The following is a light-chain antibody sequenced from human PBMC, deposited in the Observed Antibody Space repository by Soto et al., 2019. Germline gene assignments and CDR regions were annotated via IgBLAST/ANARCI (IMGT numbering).Light chain of an antibody. V-gene: IGKV3-11*01. CDR2: YAS. CDR3: QQRSNWPGT. J-gene: IGKJ4*01. Sequence: EIVLTQSPATLSLSPGERATLSCRASQSLSNYLAWYQQKPGQAPRLLIYYASSRATGVPARFSGSGSGTDFTLTISGLEPEDFAVYYCQQRSNWPGTFGGGTKVEIK. CDR1: QSLSNY.